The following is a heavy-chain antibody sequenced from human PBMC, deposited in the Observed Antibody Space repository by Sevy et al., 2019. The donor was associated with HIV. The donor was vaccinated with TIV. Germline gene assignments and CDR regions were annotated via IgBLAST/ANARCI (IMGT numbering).Heavy chain of an antibody. CDR1: GYTFTSYA. CDR3: ARTRNFDWDDYYYYYMDV. J-gene: IGHJ6*03. V-gene: IGHV7-4-1*01. D-gene: IGHD3-9*01. CDR2: INTNTGNP. Sequence: ASVKVSCKASGYTFTSYAMNWVRQAPGQGLEWMGWINTNTGNPTYAQGFTGRFVFSLDTSVSTAYLQICSLKAEDTTVYYCARTRNFDWDDYYYYYMDVWGKRTTVTVSS.